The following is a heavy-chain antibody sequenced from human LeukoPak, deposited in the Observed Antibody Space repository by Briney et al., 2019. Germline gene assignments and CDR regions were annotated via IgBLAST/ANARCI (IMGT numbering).Heavy chain of an antibody. D-gene: IGHD3-3*01. CDR2: IKQDGSEK. J-gene: IGHJ5*02. Sequence: GGSLRLSCAASGFTFSSYGMSWVRQAPGKGLEWVANIKQDGSEKYYVDSVKGRFTISRDNAKNSLYLQMNSLRAEDTAVYYCARHEVLRFLEWSNWFDPWGQGTLVTVSS. CDR1: GFTFSSYG. CDR3: ARHEVLRFLEWSNWFDP. V-gene: IGHV3-7*01.